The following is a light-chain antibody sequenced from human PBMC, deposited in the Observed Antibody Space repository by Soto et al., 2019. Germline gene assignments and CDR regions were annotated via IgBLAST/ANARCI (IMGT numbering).Light chain of an antibody. CDR3: QQYSQRPLT. J-gene: IGKJ4*01. CDR2: GVS. Sequence: EIVMTQSPATLSVSPGERATLSCRASQSVTSNLAWYQQKPGQAPRLLMYGVSTRATGIPARFGGSGSATEFTLTISLLQSEDFAGYDCQQYSQRPLTFGGGTKVELK. CDR1: QSVTSN. V-gene: IGKV3-15*01.